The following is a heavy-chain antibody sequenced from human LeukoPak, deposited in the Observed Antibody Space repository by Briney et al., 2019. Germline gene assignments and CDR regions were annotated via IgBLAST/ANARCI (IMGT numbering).Heavy chain of an antibody. CDR2: IKTDGSEK. CDR3: ATYSSLNRREFQY. Sequence: GGSLRLSCEGSGFTFSNYWMGWVRQAPGKGLQWEGNIKTDGSEKYYVDSVKGRFTISRDNAKNSLYLQMNSLRAEDTAVYYCATYSSLNRREFQYWGQGTLLTVSS. V-gene: IGHV3-7*01. J-gene: IGHJ1*01. CDR1: GFTFSNYW. D-gene: IGHD3-22*01.